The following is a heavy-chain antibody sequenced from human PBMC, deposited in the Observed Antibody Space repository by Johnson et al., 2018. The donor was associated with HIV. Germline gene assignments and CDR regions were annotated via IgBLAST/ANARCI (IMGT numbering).Heavy chain of an antibody. J-gene: IGHJ3*01. CDR1: GFTFSSFA. D-gene: IGHD2-15*01. CDR2: ISYDGSNK. V-gene: IGHV3-30-3*01. Sequence: QVQLVESGGGLVKPGGSLRLSCAASGFTFSSFAFHWVRQAPGKGLEWVAVISYDGSNKYYADSVKGRFTISRDNSKNTLYLQMNSLRAEDTAVYYCARPDIVVVVANAFDFWGQGTMVTVSS. CDR3: ARPDIVVVVANAFDF.